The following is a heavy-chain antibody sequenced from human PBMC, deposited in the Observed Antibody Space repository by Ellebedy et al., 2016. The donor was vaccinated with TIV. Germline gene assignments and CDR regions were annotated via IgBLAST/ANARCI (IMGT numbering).Heavy chain of an antibody. CDR3: AKWFGELLYVRWFDP. V-gene: IGHV4-39*01. CDR2: IYYSGST. Sequence: SETLSLTCTVSGGSISRSSYYWGWIRQPPQKGLEWIGSIYYSGSTYYNPSLKSRVPISVDTSKNQFSLRLTSVTAADTAGYYCAKWFGELLYVRWFDPWGQGTLVTVSS. D-gene: IGHD3-10*01. J-gene: IGHJ5*02. CDR1: GGSISRSSYY.